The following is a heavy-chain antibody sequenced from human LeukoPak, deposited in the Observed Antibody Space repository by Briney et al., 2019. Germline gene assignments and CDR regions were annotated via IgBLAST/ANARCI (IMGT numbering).Heavy chain of an antibody. CDR3: ARDPLTHTMLGAFDI. V-gene: IGHV3-48*02. J-gene: IGHJ3*02. CDR2: ISSSSSTI. CDR1: GFTFSSYS. Sequence: GGSLRLSCAASGFTFSSYSMNWVRQAPGKGLEWVSYISSSSSTIYYADSVKGRFTISRDNAKNSLYLQTNSLRDEDTAVYYCARDPLTHTMLGAFDIWGQGTMVTVSS. D-gene: IGHD3-10*01.